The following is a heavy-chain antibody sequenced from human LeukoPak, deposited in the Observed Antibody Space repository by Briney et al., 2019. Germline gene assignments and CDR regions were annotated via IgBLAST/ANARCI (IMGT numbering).Heavy chain of an antibody. V-gene: IGHV1-46*01. CDR2: INPSGGST. Sequence: ASVKVSCKASGYTFTGYFIHWVRQAPGQGLEWMGIINPSGGSTNYAQKFQGRVTMTRDTSTSTVYMELSSLRSEDTAVYYCARLIYYDILTGYYNPFGRYYMDVWGKGTTVTVSS. J-gene: IGHJ6*03. D-gene: IGHD3-9*01. CDR3: ARLIYYDILTGYYNPFGRYYMDV. CDR1: GYTFTGYF.